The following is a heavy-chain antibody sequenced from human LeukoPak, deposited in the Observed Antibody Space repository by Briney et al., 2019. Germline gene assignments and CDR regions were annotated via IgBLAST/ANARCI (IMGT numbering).Heavy chain of an antibody. CDR3: ARYFYASRLYYFDY. CDR2: ISGSGDST. CDR1: GFTFSSYG. Sequence: QSGGSLRLSCAASGFTFSSYGMSWVRQAPGKGREWVSAISGSGDSTYYADSVKGRFTISRDNSKNTLYLQMSSLTAEDTALYYCARYFYASRLYYFDYWGQGTLVIVSS. J-gene: IGHJ4*02. V-gene: IGHV3-23*01. D-gene: IGHD3-10*01.